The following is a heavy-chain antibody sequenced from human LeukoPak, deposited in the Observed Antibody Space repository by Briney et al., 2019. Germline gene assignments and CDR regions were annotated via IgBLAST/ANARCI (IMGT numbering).Heavy chain of an antibody. CDR2: ISSSGSIT. Sequence: GGSLRLSCVASGFSLSSHNINWVRQAPGKGLEWVSHISSSGSITYYGDSVKGRITISRDNAKNSVSLYMNSLRAEDSAVYYCARPGITAFDIWGQGTMVTVSS. D-gene: IGHD3-10*01. V-gene: IGHV3-48*01. CDR3: ARPGITAFDI. CDR1: GFSLSSHN. J-gene: IGHJ3*02.